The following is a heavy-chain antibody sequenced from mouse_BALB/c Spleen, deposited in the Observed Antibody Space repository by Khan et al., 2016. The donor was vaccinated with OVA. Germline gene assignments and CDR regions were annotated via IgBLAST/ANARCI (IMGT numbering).Heavy chain of an antibody. CDR3: ARDGYYFDY. J-gene: IGHJ2*01. Sequence: QVQLKESGPGLVAPSQSLSITCTVSGFSLTSFGVYWVRQPPGKGLEWLGVIWADGSKNYNSALMSRLSISKDNSKSQVFLEMNSLQTDDTAMYYCARDGYYFDYWGQGTTRTVSS. CDR2: IWADGSK. V-gene: IGHV2-9*02. D-gene: IGHD2-2*01. CDR1: GFSLTSFG.